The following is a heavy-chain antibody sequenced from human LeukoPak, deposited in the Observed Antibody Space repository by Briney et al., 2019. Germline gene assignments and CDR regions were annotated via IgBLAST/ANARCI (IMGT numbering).Heavy chain of an antibody. Sequence: GGSLRLSCAASGFTFSSYGMHWVRQAPGKGLEWVAVISYDGSNKYYADSVKGRFTISRDNSKNTLYLQMNSLRAEDTAVYYCATEGEYYYDSSGYYYDYWGQGTLVTVSS. CDR3: ATEGEYYYDSSGYYYDY. J-gene: IGHJ4*02. D-gene: IGHD3-22*01. V-gene: IGHV3-30*03. CDR2: ISYDGSNK. CDR1: GFTFSSYG.